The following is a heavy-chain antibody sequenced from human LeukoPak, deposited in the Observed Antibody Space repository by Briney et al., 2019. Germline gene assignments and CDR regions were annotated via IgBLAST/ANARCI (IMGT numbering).Heavy chain of an antibody. CDR3: AKGLERESRLDY. D-gene: IGHD1-1*01. Sequence: GGSLRLSCAASGFTFSSYTMYWVRQAPGKGLESVSGISANGGNTYYTDSLKGRFTISRDNSKNTLFLQMNSLRADDTAIYYCAKGLERESRLDYWGQGTLVTVSS. CDR2: ISANGGNT. V-gene: IGHV3-23*01. CDR1: GFTFSSYT. J-gene: IGHJ4*02.